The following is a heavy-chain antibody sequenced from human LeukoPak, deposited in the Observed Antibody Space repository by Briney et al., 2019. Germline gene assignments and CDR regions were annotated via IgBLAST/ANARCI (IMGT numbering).Heavy chain of an antibody. D-gene: IGHD6-19*01. CDR3: ARDLSWVAGILDY. Sequence: SVKVSCKASGGTFSSYTISWVRQAPGQGLEWIGRIIPILGIANYAQKFQGRVTITADKSTSTAYMELSSLRSEDTAVYYCARDLSWVAGILDYWGQGTLVTVSS. CDR2: IIPILGIA. CDR1: GGTFSSYT. V-gene: IGHV1-69*04. J-gene: IGHJ4*02.